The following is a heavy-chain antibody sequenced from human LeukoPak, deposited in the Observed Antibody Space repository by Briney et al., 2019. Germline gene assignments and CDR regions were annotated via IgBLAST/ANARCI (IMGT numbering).Heavy chain of an antibody. CDR1: GFTFSSYG. J-gene: IGHJ4*02. D-gene: IGHD3-3*01. CDR3: AKDYDFWSGYSSTPFDY. V-gene: IGHV3-30*18. CDR2: ISYDGSNK. Sequence: GRSLRLSCAASGFTFSSYGMHWVRQASGKGLEWVAVISYDGSNKYYADSVKGRFTISRDNSKNTLYLQMNSLRAEDTAVYYCAKDYDFWSGYSSTPFDYWGQGTLVTVSS.